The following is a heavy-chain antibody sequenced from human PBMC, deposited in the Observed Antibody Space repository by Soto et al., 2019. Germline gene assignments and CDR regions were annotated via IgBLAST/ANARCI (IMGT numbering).Heavy chain of an antibody. CDR1: GFTFSSYA. D-gene: IGHD3-3*01. J-gene: IGHJ3*02. CDR2: ISGSGGST. Sequence: EVQLLESGGGLVQPGGSLRLSCAASGFTFSSYAMSWVRQAPGKGLEWVSGISGSGGSTYYADSVKGRFTISRDNSKNTLYLQMNSLRADDTAVYYCAKDPELASLWSGYQGAFDIWGQGTMVTVSS. V-gene: IGHV3-23*01. CDR3: AKDPELASLWSGYQGAFDI.